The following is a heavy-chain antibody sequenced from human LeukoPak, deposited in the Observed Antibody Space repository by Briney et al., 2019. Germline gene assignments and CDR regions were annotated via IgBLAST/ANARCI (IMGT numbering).Heavy chain of an antibody. Sequence: PSETLPLTCTVSGGSISTYHWSWIRQPAGKGLEWIGRIYTSGSTSYSPSLKSRVSISVHKSKSQFSLKLSSVTAADTAVYYCARDLEHCDSTSCHNWFDPWGQGTLVTVSS. CDR1: GGSISTYH. CDR3: ARDLEHCDSTSCHNWFDP. CDR2: IYTSGST. J-gene: IGHJ5*02. D-gene: IGHD2-2*01. V-gene: IGHV4-4*07.